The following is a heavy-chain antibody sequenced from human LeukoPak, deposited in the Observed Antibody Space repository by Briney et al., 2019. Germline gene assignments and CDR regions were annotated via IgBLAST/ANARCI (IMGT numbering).Heavy chain of an antibody. CDR3: ARRAYSSSWDNWFDP. J-gene: IGHJ5*02. D-gene: IGHD6-13*01. CDR2: INHSGST. CDR1: GGSFSGYY. Sequence: SETLSLTCSFYGGSFSGYYWTWIRQPPGKGLEWIGEINHSGSTNYYPSLKSRVTISVDTSKNQFSLKLSSVTAADTAVYYCARRAYSSSWDNWFDPWGQGTLVTVSS. V-gene: IGHV4-34*01.